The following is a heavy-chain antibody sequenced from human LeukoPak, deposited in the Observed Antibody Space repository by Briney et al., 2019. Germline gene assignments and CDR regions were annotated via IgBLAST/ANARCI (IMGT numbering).Heavy chain of an antibody. CDR3: ARDRASVWDFDY. CDR1: GGSIRSSYYY. CDR2: IYDSGST. D-gene: IGHD3-10*01. Sequence: PSETLSLTCTVSGGSIRSSYYYWGWIRQPPGKGLEWIGSIYDSGSTYYNPSLKSRVTISVDTSKNQFSLKLSSVTAADTAVYYCARDRASVWDFDYWGQGTLVTVSS. J-gene: IGHJ4*02. V-gene: IGHV4-39*07.